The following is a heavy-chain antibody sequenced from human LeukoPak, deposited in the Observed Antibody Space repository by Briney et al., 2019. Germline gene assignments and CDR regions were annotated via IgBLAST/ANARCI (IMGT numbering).Heavy chain of an antibody. CDR2: VISDGSST. CDR1: GFTFTSYW. CDR3: ARDTFKSSWHYYYYYMDV. Sequence: PGGSLRLSHAASGFTFTSYWMHWVRQAPGKGLVWVSRVISDGSSTSYADSVKGRFTISRDNAKNTLYLQMNSLRAEDTAVYYCARDTFKSSWHYYYYYMDVWGKETTVTVSS. D-gene: IGHD6-13*01. J-gene: IGHJ6*03. V-gene: IGHV3-74*01.